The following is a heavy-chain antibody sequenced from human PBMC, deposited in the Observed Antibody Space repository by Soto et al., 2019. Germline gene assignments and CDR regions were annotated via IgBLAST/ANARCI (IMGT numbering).Heavy chain of an antibody. V-gene: IGHV3-48*02. D-gene: IGHD1-26*01. CDR2: IISSSSTI. CDR1: GFTFSSYS. J-gene: IGHJ5*02. Sequence: EVQLVESGGGLVQPGGSLRLSCAASGFTFSSYSMNWVSQAPGKVLECVSYIISSSSTIYYAESVKGRFTISRDNAKNLMYLQMNSLRDEDKAVYYCSREGGNINWFDPWGQGTLFTVSS. CDR3: SREGGNINWFDP.